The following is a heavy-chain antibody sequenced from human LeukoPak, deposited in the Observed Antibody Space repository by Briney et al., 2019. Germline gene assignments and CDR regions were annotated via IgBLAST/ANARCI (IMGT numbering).Heavy chain of an antibody. D-gene: IGHD4-17*01. CDR3: ARALMTFGDYAGPFDF. J-gene: IGHJ4*02. V-gene: IGHV3-30*01. Sequence: PGRSLRLSCAASGFTFSSYAMHWVRQAPGKGLEWVAVISYAGTNKHYADSVKGRFTISRDNSQNTLSLQMDSLTGEDTAVYYCARALMTFGDYAGPFDFWGQGTLVTVSS. CDR2: ISYAGTNK. CDR1: GFTFSSYA.